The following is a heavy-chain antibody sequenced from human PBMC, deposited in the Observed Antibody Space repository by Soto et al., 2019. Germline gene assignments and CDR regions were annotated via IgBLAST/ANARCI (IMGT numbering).Heavy chain of an antibody. V-gene: IGHV4-31*03. CDR3: ARVGDVVTAIPPFWYFDL. CDR2: IYYSGST. CDR1: GGSISSGGYY. J-gene: IGHJ2*01. D-gene: IGHD2-21*02. Sequence: QVQLQESGPGLVKPSQTPSLTCTVSGGSISSGGYYWSWIRQHPGKGLEWIGYIYYSGSTYYNPSLKSRVTISVDTSKNQFSLKLSSVTAADTAVYYCARVGDVVTAIPPFWYFDLWGRGTLVTVSS.